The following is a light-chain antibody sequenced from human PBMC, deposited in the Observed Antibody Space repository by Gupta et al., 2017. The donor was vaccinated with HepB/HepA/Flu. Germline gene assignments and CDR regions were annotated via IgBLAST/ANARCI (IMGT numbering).Light chain of an antibody. CDR3: QQYNNWPPCS. CDR1: QSVSSN. CDR2: GAS. V-gene: IGKV3-15*01. Sequence: IVMTQSPATLSVSPGERATLSCRASQSVSSNLARYQQKPGQAPRLLIYGASTRATGIPARFSGSGSGTEFTLTISSLQSEDFAVYYCQQYNNWPPCSFGQGTKLEIK. J-gene: IGKJ2*04.